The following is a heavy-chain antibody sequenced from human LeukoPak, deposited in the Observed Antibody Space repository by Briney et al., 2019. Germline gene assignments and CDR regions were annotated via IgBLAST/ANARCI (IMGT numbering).Heavy chain of an antibody. CDR3: ARDSKWLVRTL. D-gene: IGHD6-19*01. V-gene: IGHV3-7*01. CDR1: GFTFSSYW. CDR2: IKQDGSEK. Sequence: GGSLRLSCADSGFTFSSYWMSWVRQAPGKGLEWVANIKQDGSEKYYVDSVKGRFTISRDNAKNSLYLQMNSLRAEDTAVYYCARDSKWLVRTLWGQGTLVTVSS. J-gene: IGHJ4*02.